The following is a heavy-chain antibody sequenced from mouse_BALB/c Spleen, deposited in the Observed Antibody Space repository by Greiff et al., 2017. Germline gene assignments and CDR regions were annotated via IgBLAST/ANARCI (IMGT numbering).Heavy chain of an antibody. CDR1: GFSLTSYG. Sequence: VQLQESGPGLVQPSQSLSITCTVSGFSLTSYGVHWVRQPPGKGLEWLGVIWAGGSTNYNSALMSRLSISKDNSKSQVFLKMNSLQTDDTAMYYCARERHYYGSSHYYAMDYWGQGTSVTVSS. J-gene: IGHJ4*01. CDR2: IWAGGST. D-gene: IGHD1-1*01. V-gene: IGHV2-9*02. CDR3: ARERHYYGSSHYYAMDY.